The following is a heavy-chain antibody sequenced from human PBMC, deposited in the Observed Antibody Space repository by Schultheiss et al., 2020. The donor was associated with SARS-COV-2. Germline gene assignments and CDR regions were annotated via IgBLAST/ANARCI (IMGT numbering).Heavy chain of an antibody. CDR1: GFTFSSYA. J-gene: IGHJ6*02. D-gene: IGHD3-22*01. CDR3: ARDHLEAYYDSSGYPYGMDV. Sequence: GESLKISCAASGFTFSSYAMSWVRQAPGKGLEWVSAISGSGGSTYYADSVKGRFTISRDNSKNTLYLQMNSLRAEDTAVYYCARDHLEAYYDSSGYPYGMDVWGQGTTVTVSS. V-gene: IGHV3-23*01. CDR2: ISGSGGST.